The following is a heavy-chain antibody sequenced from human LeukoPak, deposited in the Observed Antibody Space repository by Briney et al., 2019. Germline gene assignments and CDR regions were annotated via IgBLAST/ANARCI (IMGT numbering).Heavy chain of an antibody. CDR1: GFTFSSYG. D-gene: IGHD6-19*01. J-gene: IGHJ4*02. CDR2: ISYDGSNK. V-gene: IGHV3-30*18. Sequence: GRSLRLSCAASGFTFSSYGMHWVRQAPGKGLEWVAVISYDGSNKYYADSVKGRFTISRDNSKNTLYRQMNSLRAEDTAVYYCAKGEAEAGIAVAGYFDYWGQGTLVTVSS. CDR3: AKGEAEAGIAVAGYFDY.